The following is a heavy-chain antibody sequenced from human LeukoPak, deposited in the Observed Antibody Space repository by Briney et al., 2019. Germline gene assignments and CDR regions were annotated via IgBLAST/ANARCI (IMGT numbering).Heavy chain of an antibody. CDR1: GFTFSNAW. V-gene: IGHV3-15*01. CDR3: TTDFPMVPGGFDVFDI. CDR2: IKSKTDGGTT. Sequence: GGSLRLSCAASGFTFSNAWMSWVRQAPGKGLEWVGRIKSKTDGGTTDYAAPVKGRFTISRDDSKNTLYLQMNSLKTEDTAVYYCTTDFPMVPGGFDVFDIWGQGTMVTVSS. D-gene: IGHD3-10*01. J-gene: IGHJ3*02.